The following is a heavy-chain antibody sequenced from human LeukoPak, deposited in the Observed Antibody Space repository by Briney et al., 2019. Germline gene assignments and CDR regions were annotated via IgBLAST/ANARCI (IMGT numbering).Heavy chain of an antibody. CDR3: ALPSHKVKRYCFDNNRLHAPFDV. CDR1: GYTFTDYW. D-gene: IGHD1/OR15-1a*01. V-gene: IGHV5-51*01. Sequence: GESLKISCQGTGYTFTDYWIGWVRQMPEKGLEWMGLISPGDSHSTYSPSFEGQVTFSVDKSVNTAYLHWSGLRASDTATYYCALPSHKVKRYCFDNNRLHAPFDVWGQGTTVIVSS. J-gene: IGHJ3*01. CDR2: ISPGDSHS.